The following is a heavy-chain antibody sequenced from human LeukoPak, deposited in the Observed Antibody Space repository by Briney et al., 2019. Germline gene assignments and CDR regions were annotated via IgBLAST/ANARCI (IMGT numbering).Heavy chain of an antibody. J-gene: IGHJ6*02. Sequence: GGSLRLSCTVSGFTFSRSWMRWVRQAPGKGLEWVSLIYSGGSRDYADSVKGRFTISRDNSKNTLYLQMNSLRAEDTAVYYCARVACSSSPCYHGVDVWGQGTTVTVSS. V-gene: IGHV3-66*01. CDR3: ARVACSSSPCYHGVDV. CDR1: GFTFSRSW. D-gene: IGHD2-2*01. CDR2: IYSGGSR.